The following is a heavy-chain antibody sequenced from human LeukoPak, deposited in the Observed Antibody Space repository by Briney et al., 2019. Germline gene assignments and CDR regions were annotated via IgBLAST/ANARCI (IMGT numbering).Heavy chain of an antibody. V-gene: IGHV3-66*01. CDR2: IYSGGST. J-gene: IGHJ6*02. Sequence: PGGSLRLACAASGFTDSSNYVSWIRQAPGKGLEWVSVIYSGGSTYYADSVKGRFTISRDNSKNTLYLQMNSLRAEDTAVYYCARDDILTGYYYGMDVWGQGTTVTVSS. CDR1: GFTDSSNY. D-gene: IGHD3-9*01. CDR3: ARDDILTGYYYGMDV.